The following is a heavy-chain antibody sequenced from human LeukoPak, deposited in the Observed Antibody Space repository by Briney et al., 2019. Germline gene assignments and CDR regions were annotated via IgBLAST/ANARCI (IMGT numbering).Heavy chain of an antibody. Sequence: GGSLRLSCAASGFTFSSYAMHWVRQAPGKGLEYGSAISSNGGSTYYAKSVKGRFTISRENSKNSLYLQMNSLRTEDTALYYCAKEKVWIFGVGMGGFDYWGQGTLVTVSS. CDR1: GFTFSSYA. V-gene: IGHV3-64*01. CDR3: AKEKVWIFGVGMGGFDY. D-gene: IGHD3-3*01. J-gene: IGHJ4*02. CDR2: ISSNGGST.